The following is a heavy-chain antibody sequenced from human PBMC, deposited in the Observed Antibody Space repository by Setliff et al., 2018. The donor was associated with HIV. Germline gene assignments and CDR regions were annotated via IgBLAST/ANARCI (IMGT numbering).Heavy chain of an antibody. CDR1: GFTFSFYG. J-gene: IGHJ4*02. CDR2: IRYDDGYK. V-gene: IGHV3-30*02. CDR3: AKNLYRSPWSPLDY. Sequence: PGGSLRLSCAASGFTFSFYGMHWVRQAPGKGLEWAAFIRYDDGYKFYADSVKGRFTISRDNSKNTLYLQMNSLRADDTAVYYCAKNLYRSPWSPLDYWGQGTLVTVSS. D-gene: IGHD6-19*01.